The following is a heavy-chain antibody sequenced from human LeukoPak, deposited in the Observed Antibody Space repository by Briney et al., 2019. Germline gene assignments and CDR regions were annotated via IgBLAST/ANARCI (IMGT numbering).Heavy chain of an antibody. V-gene: IGHV1-69*13. J-gene: IGHJ4*02. Sequence: ASVKVSCKASGGTFSSYAISWVQQAPGQGLEWMGGIIPIFGTANYAQKFQGRVTITADESTSTAYMELSSLRSEDTAVYYCARVVRFGELYYFDYWGQGTLVTVSS. D-gene: IGHD3-10*01. CDR1: GGTFSSYA. CDR2: IIPIFGTA. CDR3: ARVVRFGELYYFDY.